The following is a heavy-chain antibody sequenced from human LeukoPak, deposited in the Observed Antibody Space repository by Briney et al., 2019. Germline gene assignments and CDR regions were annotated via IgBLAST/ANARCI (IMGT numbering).Heavy chain of an antibody. CDR1: GYTFTSYY. Sequence: ASVKVSRKASGYTFTSYYMHWVRQAPGQGLEWMGIINPSGGSTSYAQKFQGRVTMTRDMSTSTVYMELSSLRSEDTAVYYCASISGGGIVGATTTTDNFDYWGQGTPVTVSS. CDR3: ASISGGGIVGATTTTDNFDY. D-gene: IGHD1-26*01. CDR2: INPSGGST. J-gene: IGHJ4*02. V-gene: IGHV1-46*01.